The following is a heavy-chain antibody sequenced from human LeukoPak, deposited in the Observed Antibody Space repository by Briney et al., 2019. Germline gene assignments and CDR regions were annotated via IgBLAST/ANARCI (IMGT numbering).Heavy chain of an antibody. V-gene: IGHV4-59*01. D-gene: IGHD2-8*02. Sequence: NPSETLSPTCTVSGGSISSYYWSWIRQPPGKGLEWIGYLFYSGNTNSNPSLKSRVTILADTSKNQFSLRLNSVTAADTAVYFCGRVRMGSTGSPEYFEDRGQGTLVTVSS. CDR1: GGSISSYY. CDR2: LFYSGNT. J-gene: IGHJ1*01. CDR3: GRVRMGSTGSPEYFED.